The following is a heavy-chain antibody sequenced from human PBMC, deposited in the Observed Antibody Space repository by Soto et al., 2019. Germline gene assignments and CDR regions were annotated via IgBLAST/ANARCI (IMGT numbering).Heavy chain of an antibody. CDR3: AKDGGNYDFWSGYPYYYYGMDV. CDR1: GFTFSSYA. CDR2: ISGSGGST. Sequence: GGSLRLSCAASGFTFSSYAMSWVRQAPGKGLEWVSAISGSGGSTYYADSVKGRFTISRDNSKNTLYLQMNSLRAEDTAVYYCAKDGGNYDFWSGYPYYYYGMDVWGQGTTVTVSS. J-gene: IGHJ6*02. V-gene: IGHV3-23*01. D-gene: IGHD3-3*01.